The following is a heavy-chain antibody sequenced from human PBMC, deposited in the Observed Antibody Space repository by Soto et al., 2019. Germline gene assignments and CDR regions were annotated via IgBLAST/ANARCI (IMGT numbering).Heavy chain of an antibody. J-gene: IGHJ6*03. Sequence: QVQLVESGGGVVQPGRSLRLSCAASGFTFSSYGMHWVRQAPGKGLEWVAVISYDGSNKYYADSVKGRFTFSRDNSKNSLYLQMNSLRAEDTAVYYCAKDSSFWSGYYAYYYYYYMDVWGKGTTVTVSS. CDR3: AKDSSFWSGYYAYYYYYYMDV. CDR2: ISYDGSNK. V-gene: IGHV3-30*18. CDR1: GFTFSSYG. D-gene: IGHD3-3*01.